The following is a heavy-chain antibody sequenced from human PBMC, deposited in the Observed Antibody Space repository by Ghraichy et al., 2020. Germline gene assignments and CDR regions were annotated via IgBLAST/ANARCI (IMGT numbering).Heavy chain of an antibody. CDR2: IYYSGST. D-gene: IGHD5-18*01. J-gene: IGHJ6*02. CDR1: GGSISSYY. CDR3: ARGNRMVTGKYGMDV. Sequence: SETLSLTCTVSGGSISSYYWSWIRQPPGKGLEWIGYIYYSGSTNYNPSLKSRVTISVDTSKNQFSLKLSSVTAADTAVYYCARGNRMVTGKYGMDVWGQGTTLSVSS. V-gene: IGHV4-59*01.